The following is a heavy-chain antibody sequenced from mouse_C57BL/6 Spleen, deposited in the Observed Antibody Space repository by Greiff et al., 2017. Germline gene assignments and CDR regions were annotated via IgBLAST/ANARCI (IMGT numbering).Heavy chain of an antibody. CDR3: TYGYDKFAY. CDR2: IDPENGDT. V-gene: IGHV14-4*01. J-gene: IGHJ3*01. D-gene: IGHD2-2*01. Sequence: VQLKESGAELVRPGASVKLSCTASGFNIKDDYMHWVKQRPEQGLEWIGWIDPENGDTEYASKFQGKATITADTSSNTAYLQLSSLTSEDTAVYYCTYGYDKFAYWGQGTLVTVSA. CDR1: GFNIKDDY.